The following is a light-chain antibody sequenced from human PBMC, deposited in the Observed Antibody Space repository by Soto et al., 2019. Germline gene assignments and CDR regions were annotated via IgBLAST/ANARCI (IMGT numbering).Light chain of an antibody. J-gene: IGKJ1*01. Sequence: EIVLTQSPATLSLSPGERATLSCRASQSISSYLAWYQQKPGQAPRLLIYGASNRATGIPARFSGSGSGTDFTLTISSLEPEDLAVYYCQQRSNWPPAFGQGTRVEIK. CDR1: QSISSY. CDR2: GAS. CDR3: QQRSNWPPA. V-gene: IGKV3-11*01.